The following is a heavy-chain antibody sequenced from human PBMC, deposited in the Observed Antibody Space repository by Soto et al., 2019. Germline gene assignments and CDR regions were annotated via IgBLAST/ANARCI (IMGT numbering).Heavy chain of an antibody. Sequence: SETLSLTCTVSGVSITSYFWSWIRQTPGKGLDWIGSISFSGATYSNPSLKGRAALSVDTSENHLSLTLNSVTSADTAVYFCAGMSFTGFGELFDNFYFSGLDVWGQGTTVTVSS. J-gene: IGHJ6*02. CDR1: GVSITSYF. CDR2: ISFSGAT. CDR3: AGMSFTGFGELFDNFYFSGLDV. D-gene: IGHD3-3*01. V-gene: IGHV4-59*01.